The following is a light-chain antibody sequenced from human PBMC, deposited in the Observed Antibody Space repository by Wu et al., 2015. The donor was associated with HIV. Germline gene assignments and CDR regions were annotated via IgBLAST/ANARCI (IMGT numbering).Light chain of an antibody. Sequence: EIVLTQSPDTLSLSPGERATLSCRASQTVGNSYSAWYQQKPGQAPRLLIFDTSNRAIGIPDRFSGSGSGTDFTLTISRLEPEDFGVYYCQQYGSSPITFGQGTRLEIK. V-gene: IGKV3-20*01. CDR3: QQYGSSPIT. J-gene: IGKJ5*01. CDR1: QTVGNSY. CDR2: DTS.